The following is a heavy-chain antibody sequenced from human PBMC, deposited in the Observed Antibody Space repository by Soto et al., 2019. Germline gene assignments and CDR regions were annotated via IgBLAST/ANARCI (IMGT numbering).Heavy chain of an antibody. CDR3: AKVGGGGIYYYGIYYFDY. J-gene: IGHJ4*02. D-gene: IGHD3-10*01. CDR2: ISGSGGNT. V-gene: IGHV3-23*01. Sequence: PGGSLRLSCAASGFTFSSYAMSWVRQAPGKGLEWVSAISGSGGNTYYADSVKGRFTISRDNSKNTLYLQMNSLRAEDTAVYYCAKVGGGGIYYYGIYYFDYWGQGTLVTVSS. CDR1: GFTFSSYA.